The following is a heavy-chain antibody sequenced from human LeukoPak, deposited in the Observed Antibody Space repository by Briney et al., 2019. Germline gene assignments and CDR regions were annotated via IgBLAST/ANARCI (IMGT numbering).Heavy chain of an antibody. D-gene: IGHD4/OR15-4a*01. Sequence: GASVKVSCKASGGTFTSYSFSWVRQAPGQGLEWMGRIIPLLDIVNYAQKFQGRVTIMADKSTSTAYLELRSLRSEDTALYYCAGDISVDYVADYYYGMDVWGQGTTVTVSS. J-gene: IGHJ6*02. CDR3: AGDISVDYVADYYYGMDV. CDR2: IIPLLDIV. CDR1: GGTFTSYS. V-gene: IGHV1-69*04.